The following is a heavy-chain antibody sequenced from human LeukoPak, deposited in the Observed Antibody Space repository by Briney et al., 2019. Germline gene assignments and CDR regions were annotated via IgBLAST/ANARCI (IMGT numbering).Heavy chain of an antibody. V-gene: IGHV3-64*01. J-gene: IGHJ4*02. D-gene: IGHD1-26*01. CDR1: GFTFSSYA. Sequence: PGGSLRLSCAASGFTFSSYAMHWVRQAPGKGLEYVSAISSNGGSTYYANSVKGRFTISRDNSKSTLYLQMGSLRAEDMAVYYCAISWELQAPLHYWGQGTLVTVSS. CDR2: ISSNGGST. CDR3: AISWELQAPLHY.